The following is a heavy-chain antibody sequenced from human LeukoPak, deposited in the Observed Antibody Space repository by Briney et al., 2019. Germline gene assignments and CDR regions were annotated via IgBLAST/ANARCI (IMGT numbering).Heavy chain of an antibody. CDR3: ARDKGSWYYYYGMDV. CDR2: INPNSGGT. Sequence: ASVKVSCKASGYTFTGYYMHWVRQAPGQGLEWMGRINPNSGGTNYAQKFQGRVTMTRDTSISTAYMELSRLRSDDTAVYYCARDKGSWYYYYGMDVWGQGTTVTVSS. CDR1: GYTFTGYY. V-gene: IGHV1-2*06. D-gene: IGHD6-13*01. J-gene: IGHJ6*02.